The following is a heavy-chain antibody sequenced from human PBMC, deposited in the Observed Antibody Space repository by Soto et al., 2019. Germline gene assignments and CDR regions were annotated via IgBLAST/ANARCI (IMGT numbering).Heavy chain of an antibody. J-gene: IGHJ4*02. D-gene: IGHD5-18*01. CDR2: ISSSSSYI. V-gene: IGHV3-21*01. CDR3: ARDGDRYSYGYGDY. Sequence: PGGSLRLSCAASGFTFSSYSMNWVRQAPGKGLEWVSSISSSSSYIYYADSVKGRFTISRDNAKNSLYLQMNSLRAEDTAVYYCARDGDRYSYGYGDYWGQGTLVTVSS. CDR1: GFTFSSYS.